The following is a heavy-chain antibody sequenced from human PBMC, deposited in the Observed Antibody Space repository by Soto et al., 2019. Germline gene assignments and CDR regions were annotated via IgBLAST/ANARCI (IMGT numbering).Heavy chain of an antibody. CDR2: ISYDGSYK. Sequence: QVQLVESGGGVVQPGRSLRLSCASSGFTFSSYGMHWVRQAPGKGLEWVTVISYDGSYKYYADSVKGRFTISRDNSKNKLYLQMNRQTAEDTALYYCAKWAGGFDYWGQGTLVTVSS. CDR1: GFTFSSYG. J-gene: IGHJ4*02. V-gene: IGHV3-30*18. CDR3: AKWAGGFDY.